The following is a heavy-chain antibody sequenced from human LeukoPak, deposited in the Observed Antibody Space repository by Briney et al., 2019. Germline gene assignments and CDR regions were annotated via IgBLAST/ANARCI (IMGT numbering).Heavy chain of an antibody. Sequence: SVKVSCKASGGTFSSYAISWVRQAPGQGLEWMGRIIPILGIANYAQKFQGRVTITADKSTSTAYMELSSLRSEDTAVYYCAKSGYSYGPPEMYFDYWGQRTLVTVSS. CDR2: IIPILGIA. J-gene: IGHJ4*02. D-gene: IGHD5-18*01. V-gene: IGHV1-69*04. CDR1: GGTFSSYA. CDR3: AKSGYSYGPPEMYFDY.